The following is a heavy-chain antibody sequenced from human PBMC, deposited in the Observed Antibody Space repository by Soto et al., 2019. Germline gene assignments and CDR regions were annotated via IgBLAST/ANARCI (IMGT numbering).Heavy chain of an antibody. CDR1: GFTFSSYA. J-gene: IGHJ6*03. D-gene: IGHD4-17*01. Sequence: EVQLLESGGGLVQPGGSLRLSCAASGFTFSSYAMSWVRQAPGKGLEWVSAISGSGGSTYYADSVKGRFTISRDNSKNTRYLQLNRLRAADTVVYYCAKGPGDYAKRTNYSGYYMAVWGKGTTVTVSS. V-gene: IGHV3-23*01. CDR3: AKGPGDYAKRTNYSGYYMAV. CDR2: ISGSGGST.